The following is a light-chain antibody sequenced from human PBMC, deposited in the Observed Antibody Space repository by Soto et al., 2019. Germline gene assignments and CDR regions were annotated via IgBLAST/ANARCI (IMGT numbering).Light chain of an antibody. CDR2: DVS. J-gene: IGLJ1*01. V-gene: IGLV2-14*03. CDR1: TSDVGRYNY. Sequence: QSVLTQPASVSGSPGQSISISCTGTTSDVGRYNYVSWYQQHPGEAPKLMIYDVSYRPSWVSNRFSGSKSGITASLTISGLQAEDEADYYCNSFTTSSTYVLGTGTKVTVL. CDR3: NSFTTSSTYV.